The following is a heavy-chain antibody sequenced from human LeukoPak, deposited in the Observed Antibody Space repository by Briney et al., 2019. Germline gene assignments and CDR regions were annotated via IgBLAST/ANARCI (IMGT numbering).Heavy chain of an antibody. D-gene: IGHD6-19*01. J-gene: IGHJ4*02. CDR1: GYIVSKNA. Sequence: GGSLRLSCTAPGYIVSKNAMNWVRQAPGKGLEWVASIGASGRYIYYGDSVEGRFTISRDNAKNSLYLQMNSLRVEDTAFYYCAKDNRRHYTSGPNPDSLHWGQGALVTVSS. CDR2: IGASGRYI. V-gene: IGHV3-21*04. CDR3: AKDNRRHYTSGPNPDSLH.